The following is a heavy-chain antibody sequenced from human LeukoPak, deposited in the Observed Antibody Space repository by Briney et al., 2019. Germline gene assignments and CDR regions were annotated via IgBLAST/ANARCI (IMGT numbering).Heavy chain of an antibody. CDR2: ISGSGGST. J-gene: IGHJ4*02. D-gene: IGHD3-9*01. CDR1: GFTFSSYA. Sequence: GGSLRLSCAASGFTFSSYAMSWVRQAPGKGLEWVSAISGSGGSTYYADSVKGRFTISRDNSKNTLYLQMNSLRAEDTAVYYCAKFPYYDILTGFVAFDYWGQGTLVTVSS. CDR3: AKFPYYDILTGFVAFDY. V-gene: IGHV3-23*01.